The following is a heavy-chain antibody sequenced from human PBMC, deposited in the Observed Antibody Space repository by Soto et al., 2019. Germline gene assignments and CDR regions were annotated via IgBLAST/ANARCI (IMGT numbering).Heavy chain of an antibody. CDR1: GGSISSYY. D-gene: IGHD3-9*01. Sequence: SETLSLTCTVSGGSISSYYWSWIRQPPGKGLEWIGYIYYSGSTNYNPSLKSRVTISVDTSKNQFSLKLSSVTAADTAVYYCARRGGYDILTGYFDPWGQGTLVTV. CDR3: ARRGGYDILTGYFDP. J-gene: IGHJ5*02. CDR2: IYYSGST. V-gene: IGHV4-59*08.